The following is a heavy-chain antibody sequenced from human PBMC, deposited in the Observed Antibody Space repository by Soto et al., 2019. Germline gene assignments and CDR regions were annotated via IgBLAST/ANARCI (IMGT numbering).Heavy chain of an antibody. CDR2: IYHSGST. Sequence: SETLSLTCAFSGGSISSGGYSLSWIRQPPGKGLEWIGYIYHSGSTYYSPSLKSRVTISVDRSKNQFSLKLSSVTAADTAVYYCARPGNYGSGSYLYYLDYWGQGTLVTVPQ. V-gene: IGHV4-30-2*01. CDR3: ARPGNYGSGSYLYYLDY. J-gene: IGHJ4*02. CDR1: GGSISSGGYS. D-gene: IGHD3-10*01.